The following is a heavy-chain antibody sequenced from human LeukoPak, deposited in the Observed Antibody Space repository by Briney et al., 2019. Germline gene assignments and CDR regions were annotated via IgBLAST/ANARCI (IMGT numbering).Heavy chain of an antibody. V-gene: IGHV1-3*01. CDR3: ARGEQQLVRRYFDY. D-gene: IGHD6-13*01. J-gene: IGHJ4*02. CDR2: ISAGNGNT. CDR1: GYTFTSYA. Sequence: GASVKVSCKASGYTFTSYAMHWVRQAPGQRLEWTGWISAGNGNTKYSQKFQGRVTITRDTSASTAYMELSSLRSEDTAVYYCARGEQQLVRRYFDYWGQGTLVTVSS.